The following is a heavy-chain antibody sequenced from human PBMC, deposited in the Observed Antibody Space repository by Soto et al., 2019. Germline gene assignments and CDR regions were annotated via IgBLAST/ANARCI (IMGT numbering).Heavy chain of an antibody. CDR1: GFTAGNNY. D-gene: IGHD3-10*01. Sequence: EVQLVESGGGLIQPGGSLKLPCAASGFTAGNNYMSWVRQAPGKGLEWVSLIYSTGTTKYADSVKGRFTVSRDNAKNRFYLQMNSLGAAYTAVYYCAKDGRASGCHYNSFGYWGQGTMVTVSS. CDR3: AKDGRASGCHYNSFGY. J-gene: IGHJ4*02. V-gene: IGHV3-53*01. CDR2: IYSTGTT.